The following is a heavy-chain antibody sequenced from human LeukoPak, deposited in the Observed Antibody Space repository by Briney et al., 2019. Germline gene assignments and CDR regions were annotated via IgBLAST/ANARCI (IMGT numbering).Heavy chain of an antibody. J-gene: IGHJ4*02. CDR1: GCSCSTWA. V-gene: IGHV3-23*01. Sequence: GGSLRLCCRASGCSCSTWARSWVRQAPGKGRESVAVMSGSGDRLFYADSVKGRFTISRDNSKNTLYLQMNSLTGEDTAVYYCAKTLNIGPLDPYDNWGQGTLVTVSS. CDR3: AKTLNIGPLDPYDN. D-gene: IGHD5-12*01. CDR2: MSGSGDRL.